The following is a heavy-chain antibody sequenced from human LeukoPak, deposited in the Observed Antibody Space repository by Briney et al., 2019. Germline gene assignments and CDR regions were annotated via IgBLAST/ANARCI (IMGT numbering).Heavy chain of an antibody. Sequence: ASETLSLTCTVSGGSIRSSTYYWGWIRQPPGKGLEWIGSMYYTGSTYYSPSLKSRVTISVDTSKNQFSLKLSSVAAADTAVYYCARGGGDRSVAAAGTIDYWGQGTLVTVSS. CDR1: GGSIRSSTYY. V-gene: IGHV4-39*07. CDR2: MYYTGST. J-gene: IGHJ4*02. CDR3: ARGGGDRSVAAAGTIDY. D-gene: IGHD6-13*01.